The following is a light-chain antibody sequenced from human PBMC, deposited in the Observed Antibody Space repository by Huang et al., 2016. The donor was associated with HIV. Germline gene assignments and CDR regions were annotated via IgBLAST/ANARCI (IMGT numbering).Light chain of an antibody. CDR1: QSVSSN. V-gene: IGKV3-15*01. Sequence: EIVMTQSPATLSVSPGERATLSCRASQSVSSNLAWYQQKPGQAPRLLIYGASTRATSFPARFSGSGSGTEFTLTFSSLQAEDFALYYCQQYNDWPPTSGQGTKVEIK. CDR3: QQYNDWPPT. CDR2: GAS. J-gene: IGKJ1*01.